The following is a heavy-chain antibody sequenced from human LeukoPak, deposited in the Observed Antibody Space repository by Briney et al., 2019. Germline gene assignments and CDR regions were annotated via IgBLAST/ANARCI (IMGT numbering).Heavy chain of an antibody. CDR3: AKWLGNWNYLAFDI. J-gene: IGHJ3*02. CDR2: IRYDGSNK. Sequence: GGSLRLSCAASGFTFSSYGMHWVRQAPGKGLEWVAFIRYDGSNKYYADSVKGRFTISRDNSKNTLYLQMNSLRAEDTAVYYCAKWLGNWNYLAFDIWGQGTMVTVSS. D-gene: IGHD1-7*01. CDR1: GFTFSSYG. V-gene: IGHV3-30*02.